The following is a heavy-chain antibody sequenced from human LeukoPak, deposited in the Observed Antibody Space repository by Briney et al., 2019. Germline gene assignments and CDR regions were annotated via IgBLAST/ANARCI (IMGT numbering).Heavy chain of an antibody. V-gene: IGHV3-33*06. J-gene: IGHJ4*02. CDR3: AKSTAPGNYGLWNFDY. CDR1: GFTFSSYG. D-gene: IGHD4-17*01. CDR2: IWYDGSNK. Sequence: PGGSLRLSCAASGFTFSSYGMHWVRQAPGKGLEWVAVIWYDGSNKYYADSVKGRFTISRDNSKSTLYLQMNSLRAEDTAVYYCAKSTAPGNYGLWNFDYWGQGTLVTVSS.